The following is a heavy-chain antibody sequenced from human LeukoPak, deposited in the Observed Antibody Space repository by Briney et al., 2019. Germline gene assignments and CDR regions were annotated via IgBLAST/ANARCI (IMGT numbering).Heavy chain of an antibody. V-gene: IGHV3-30*02. CDR2: IRYDGSNK. CDR3: ARNYYDTSADFTFDP. Sequence: PGGSLRLSCAASGFTFSSYGMHWVRQAPGKGLEWVAFIRYDGSNKYYADSVKGRFTISRDNSKNTLYLQMNSLRAEDTAVYYCARNYYDTSADFTFDPWGQGTLVTVSS. D-gene: IGHD3-22*01. J-gene: IGHJ5*02. CDR1: GFTFSSYG.